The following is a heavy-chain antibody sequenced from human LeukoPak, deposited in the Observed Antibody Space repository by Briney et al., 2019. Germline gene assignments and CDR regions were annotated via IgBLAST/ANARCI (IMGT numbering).Heavy chain of an antibody. V-gene: IGHV4-4*07. CDR3: ARDSYYSKMPRG. CDR1: GGSISSYN. Sequence: PSETLSLTCTDSGGSISSYNPSWVRHPARKGLEWIGRIYTSGSTNYNPSLKSRVTMSVDTSKNQFSLKLSSVTAADTAVYYCARDSYYSKMPRGWGQGTLVTVSS. CDR2: IYTSGST. J-gene: IGHJ4*02. D-gene: IGHD3-10*01.